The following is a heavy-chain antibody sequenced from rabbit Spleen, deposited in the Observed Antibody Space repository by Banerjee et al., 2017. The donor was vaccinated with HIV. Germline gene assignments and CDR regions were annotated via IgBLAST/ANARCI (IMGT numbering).Heavy chain of an antibody. V-gene: IGHV1S40*01. J-gene: IGHJ4*01. CDR1: GFSFSSHYY. D-gene: IGHD1-1*01. CDR2: INAGNLDAT. Sequence: QSLEESGGDLVKPEGSLTLTCTASGFSFSSHYYMCWVRQAPGKGLEWIACINAGNLDATYCANWAKGRFTISKTSSTTVTLQMTSLTAADTATYFCARYSGYAADGGDLWGPGTLVTVS. CDR3: ARYSGYAADGGDL.